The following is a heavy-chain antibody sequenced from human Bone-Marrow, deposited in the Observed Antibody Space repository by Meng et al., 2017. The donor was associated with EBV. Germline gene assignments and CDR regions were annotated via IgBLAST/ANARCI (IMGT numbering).Heavy chain of an antibody. CDR3: AKGGGYYYDSSGFHYDY. CDR1: XGSISSNNW. Sequence: QVQLQESGPGLVKPSXXXXXTXXVXXGSISSNNWWSWVRQPLGKGLECIGEIYHSGSTNYNPSLKSRVTISVDKSKNQFSLKLSSVTAADTAVYYCAKGGGYYYDSSGFHYDYWGQGTLVTVSS. D-gene: IGHD3-22*01. V-gene: IGHV4-4*02. CDR2: IYHSGST. J-gene: IGHJ4*02.